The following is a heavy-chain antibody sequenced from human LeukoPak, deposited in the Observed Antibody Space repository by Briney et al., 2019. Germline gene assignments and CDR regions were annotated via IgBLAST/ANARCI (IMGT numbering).Heavy chain of an antibody. V-gene: IGHV3-23*01. CDR3: AREGLYSSSSGGYYYMDV. Sequence: GGSLRLSCAASGFTFSSYAMSWVRQAPGKGLEWVSAISGSGGSTYYADSVKGRFTISRDNSRNTLYLQMNSLRAEDTAVYYCAREGLYSSSSGGYYYMDVWGKGTTVTVSS. CDR1: GFTFSSYA. CDR2: ISGSGGST. J-gene: IGHJ6*03. D-gene: IGHD6-6*01.